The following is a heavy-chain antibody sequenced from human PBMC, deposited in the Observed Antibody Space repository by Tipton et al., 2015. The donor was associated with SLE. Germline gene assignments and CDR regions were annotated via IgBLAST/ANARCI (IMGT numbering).Heavy chain of an antibody. CDR1: GGSISSGGYY. CDR2: IYYSGTT. Sequence: GLVKPSETLSLICTVSGGSISSGGYYWSWIRQHPGKGLEWIGYIYYSGTTRYNPSLKSRVTISVDTSKNQFSLKLTSLTAADTAIYYCARDERYDYYGVDVWGQGTTVTVSS. J-gene: IGHJ6*02. CDR3: ARDERYDYYGVDV. D-gene: IGHD1-1*01. V-gene: IGHV4-61*08.